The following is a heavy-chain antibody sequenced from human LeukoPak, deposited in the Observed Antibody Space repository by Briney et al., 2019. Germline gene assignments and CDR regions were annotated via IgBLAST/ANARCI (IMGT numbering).Heavy chain of an antibody. CDR2: IYSGGDT. D-gene: IGHD1-26*01. CDR3: ARDRPSSGSSFDI. CDR1: GFTASSNY. V-gene: IGHV3-53*01. J-gene: IGHJ3*02. Sequence: GGSLRLSCAVSGFTASSNYMSWVRQAPGKGLEWVSVIYSGGDTYYADSVKGRFTISRDNSKNTLYLQMNSLRAEDTAVYYCARDRPSSGSSFDIWGQGTMVTVSS.